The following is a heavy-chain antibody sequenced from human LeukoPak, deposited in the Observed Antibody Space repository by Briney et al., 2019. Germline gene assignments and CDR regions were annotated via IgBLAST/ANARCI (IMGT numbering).Heavy chain of an antibody. D-gene: IGHD6-13*01. V-gene: IGHV1-2*02. Sequence: ASVKVSCKASGYTFTGYYMHWVRQAPGQGLEWMGWINPNSGGTNYAQKFQGRVTMTRDTSTGTAYMELSRLRSDDSAVYYCARTLYIAAAPGGFDYWGQGTLVAVSS. J-gene: IGHJ4*02. CDR3: ARTLYIAAAPGGFDY. CDR1: GYTFTGYY. CDR2: INPNSGGT.